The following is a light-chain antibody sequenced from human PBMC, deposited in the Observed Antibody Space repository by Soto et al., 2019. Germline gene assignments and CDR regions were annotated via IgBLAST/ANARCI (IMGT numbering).Light chain of an antibody. J-gene: IGLJ2*01. V-gene: IGLV6-57*04. CDR1: SGSIASNY. CDR3: QSYDRSVV. CDR2: EHN. Sequence: NFMLTQPHSVSESPGKTVTISCTRSSGSIASNYVQWYQQRPGRAPTTVIYEHNQRPSGVPDRFSGSIDSSSNSASLTISGLKTEDEADYYCQSYDRSVVFGGGTKLTVL.